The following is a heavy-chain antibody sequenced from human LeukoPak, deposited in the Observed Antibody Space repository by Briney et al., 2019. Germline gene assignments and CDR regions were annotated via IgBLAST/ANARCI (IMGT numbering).Heavy chain of an antibody. Sequence: GGSLRLSCAASGFTFSTYAMHWVRQAPGKGLEWVAVISYDGSNKYYADSVKGRFTIFRDNSKNTLYLQMDSLRAEDTAVYSCARDIAAAGTSFDYWGQGILVTVSS. CDR1: GFTFSTYA. CDR3: ARDIAAAGTSFDY. CDR2: ISYDGSNK. D-gene: IGHD6-13*01. V-gene: IGHV3-30-3*01. J-gene: IGHJ4*02.